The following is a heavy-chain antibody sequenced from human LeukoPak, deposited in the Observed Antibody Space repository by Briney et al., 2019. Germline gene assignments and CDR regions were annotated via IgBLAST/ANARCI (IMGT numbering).Heavy chain of an antibody. CDR3: ARHPRNSDAFDI. CDR1: GGSISSSSYY. D-gene: IGHD1-7*01. Sequence: SETLSLTCSASGGSISSSSYYWGWIRQPPGKGLEWIGSIYYTGSTYYNPSLKSRVTISVDTSKNRFSLKVSSVTAADTAVYYCARHPRNSDAFDIWGQGTMVTVSS. V-gene: IGHV4-39*07. CDR2: IYYTGST. J-gene: IGHJ3*02.